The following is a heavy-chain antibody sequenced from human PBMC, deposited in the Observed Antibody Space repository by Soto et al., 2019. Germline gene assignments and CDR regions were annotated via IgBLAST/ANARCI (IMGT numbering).Heavy chain of an antibody. CDR2: IEQGGTET. CDR3: AKEAAAGNKIYFYYYYGMDV. V-gene: IGHV3-7*03. Sequence: GGSLTLSCAASGFTLSSFWMSWVRQAPGKGLEWVASIEQGGTETYYVDSVKGRFTISRDNAKNTLYLQMNSLRVEDTAVYYCAKEAAAGNKIYFYYYYGMDVWGQGTTVTVSS. D-gene: IGHD6-25*01. CDR1: GFTLSSFW. J-gene: IGHJ6*02.